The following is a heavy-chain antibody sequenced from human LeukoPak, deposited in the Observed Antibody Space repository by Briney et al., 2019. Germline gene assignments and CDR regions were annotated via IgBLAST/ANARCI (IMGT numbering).Heavy chain of an antibody. J-gene: IGHJ4*02. D-gene: IGHD6-19*01. CDR3: AKDLDGSGWPLDY. CDR2: IWYDGSNK. CDR1: GFTFSGYA. V-gene: IGHV3-33*06. Sequence: GGSLRLSCAASGFTFSGYAIHWVRQAPGKGLEWVAVIWYDGSNKYYADSVKGRFTISRDNSKNTLYLQMNSLRAEDTAVYYCAKDLDGSGWPLDYWGQGTLVTVSS.